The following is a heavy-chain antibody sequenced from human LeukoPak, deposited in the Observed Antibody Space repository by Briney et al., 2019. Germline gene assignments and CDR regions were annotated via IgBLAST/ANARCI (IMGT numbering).Heavy chain of an antibody. Sequence: GGSLRLSCAASGFTFSSYGMHWVRQAPGKGLEWVAVISYDGSNKYYADSVKGRFTISRDNSKNTLYLQMNSLRAEDTAVYYCAKDKNSYSSTWYGGSDYWGQGTLVTVSS. CDR2: ISYDGSNK. CDR3: AKDKNSYSSTWYGGSDY. CDR1: GFTFSSYG. J-gene: IGHJ4*02. V-gene: IGHV3-30*18. D-gene: IGHD6-13*01.